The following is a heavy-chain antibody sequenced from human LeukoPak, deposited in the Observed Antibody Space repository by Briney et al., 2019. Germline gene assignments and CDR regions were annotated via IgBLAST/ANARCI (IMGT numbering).Heavy chain of an antibody. J-gene: IGHJ4*02. CDR2: IGGGGRRT. V-gene: IGHV3-23*01. CDR3: AKDREYYYDSSGSNRATFDY. D-gene: IGHD3-22*01. Sequence: PGGSLRLSCAASGFTFSNFAMSWVRQVPGKGLEWVSAIGGGGRRTYYSDSVKGRFTISRDNSRSTLYLQMNSLRAEETAVYHCAKDREYYYDSSGSNRATFDYWGQGTLVTVSS. CDR1: GFTFSNFA.